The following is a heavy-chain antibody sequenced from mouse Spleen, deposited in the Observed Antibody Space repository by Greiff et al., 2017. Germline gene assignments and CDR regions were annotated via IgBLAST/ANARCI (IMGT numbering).Heavy chain of an antibody. CDR2: INYDGSN. Sequence: ESGPGLVKPSQSLSLTCSVTGYSITSGYYWNWIRQFPGNKLEWMGYINYDGSNNYNPSLKNRISITRDTSKNQFFLKLNAVTTEDTATYDCARESLWYPRGYDMDYWGQGTSVTVSS. D-gene: IGHD2-1*01. CDR3: ARESLWYPRGYDMDY. J-gene: IGHJ4*01. CDR1: GYSITSGYY. V-gene: IGHV3-6*01.